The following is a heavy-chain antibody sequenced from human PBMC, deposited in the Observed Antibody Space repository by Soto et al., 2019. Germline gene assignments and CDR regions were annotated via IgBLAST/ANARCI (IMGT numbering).Heavy chain of an antibody. D-gene: IGHD3-9*01. J-gene: IGHJ5*02. Sequence: SQTLSLTCAISGDSVSSNSAAWNWIRQSPSRGLEWLGRTYYRSKWYNDYAVSVKSRITINPDTSKNQFSLQLNSVTPEDTAVYYCARFAGDLTGYYRAWFDPWGQGTLVTVSS. CDR1: GDSVSSNSAA. V-gene: IGHV6-1*01. CDR2: TYYRSKWYN. CDR3: ARFAGDLTGYYRAWFDP.